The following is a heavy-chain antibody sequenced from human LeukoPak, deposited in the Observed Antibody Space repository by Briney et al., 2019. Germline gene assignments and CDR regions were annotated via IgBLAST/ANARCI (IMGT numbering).Heavy chain of an antibody. CDR1: GFTFSSYW. J-gene: IGHJ4*02. CDR3: ARDDYDFWSGPTVH. Sequence: GGSLRLSCAASGFTFSSYWMSWVRQAPGKGLEWVANIKQDGSEKYYVDSVKGRFTISRDNAKNSLYLQVNSLRAEDTAVYYCARDDYDFWSGPTVHWGQGTLVTVSS. CDR2: IKQDGSEK. V-gene: IGHV3-7*01. D-gene: IGHD3-3*01.